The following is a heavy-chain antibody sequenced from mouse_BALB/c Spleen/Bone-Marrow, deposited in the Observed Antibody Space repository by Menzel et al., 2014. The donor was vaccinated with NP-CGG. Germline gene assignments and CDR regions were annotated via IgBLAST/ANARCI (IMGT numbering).Heavy chain of an antibody. CDR3: ARERTARATSFAY. CDR2: INPYNDGT. D-gene: IGHD3-2*01. J-gene: IGHJ3*01. CDR1: GYTFTSYV. V-gene: IGHV1-14*01. Sequence: EVQLQQSGPELVKPGASVMMSCKASGYTFTSYVMHWVKQKPGQGLEWIGYINPYNDGTKYNEKFKGKATLTSDKSSSTAYMELSSLTSEDSAVYYCARERTARATSFAYWGQGTLVTVSA.